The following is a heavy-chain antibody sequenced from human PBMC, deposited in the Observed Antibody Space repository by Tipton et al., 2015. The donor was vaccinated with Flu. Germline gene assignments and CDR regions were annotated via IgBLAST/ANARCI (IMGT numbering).Heavy chain of an antibody. Sequence: SLRLSCAASGFTFSSYWMSWVRQAPGKGLEWVANIKHDGSEKYYVDSVKGRFTISRDNAKNSLYLQMNSLRAEDTAVYYCARVSDGSGSYYPFPYYFDYWGQGTLVTVSS. J-gene: IGHJ4*02. CDR3: ARVSDGSGSYYPFPYYFDY. V-gene: IGHV3-7*01. CDR1: GFTFSSYW. CDR2: IKHDGSEK. D-gene: IGHD3-10*01.